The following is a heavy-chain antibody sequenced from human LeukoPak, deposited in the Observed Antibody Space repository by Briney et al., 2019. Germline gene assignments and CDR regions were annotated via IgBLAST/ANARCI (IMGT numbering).Heavy chain of an antibody. J-gene: IGHJ6*04. V-gene: IGHV5-51*01. Sequence: GESLKISCKGSGYSFTSYWIGWVRQMPGKGLEWMGIIYPGDSDTRYSPSFQGQVTISADKSISTAYLQWSSLKASDTAMYYYARHRRGYCSGGSCYSYYYYYGMDVWGKGTTVTVSS. CDR2: IYPGDSDT. CDR1: GYSFTSYW. CDR3: ARHRRGYCSGGSCYSYYYYYGMDV. D-gene: IGHD2-15*01.